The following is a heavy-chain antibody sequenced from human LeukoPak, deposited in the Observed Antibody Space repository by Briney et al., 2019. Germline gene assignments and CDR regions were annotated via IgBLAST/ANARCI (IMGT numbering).Heavy chain of an antibody. D-gene: IGHD5-18*01. V-gene: IGHV3-20*04. CDR2: INWNGGST. Sequence: GGSLRLSCAASGFTFSSYSMNWVRQAPGKGLEWVSGINWNGGSTGYADSVKGRFTISRDNAKNSLYLQMNSLRAEDTALYYCARDRRDSYGSLVGYYYYYYMDVWGKGTTVTVSS. CDR1: GFTFSSYS. CDR3: ARDRRDSYGSLVGYYYYYYMDV. J-gene: IGHJ6*03.